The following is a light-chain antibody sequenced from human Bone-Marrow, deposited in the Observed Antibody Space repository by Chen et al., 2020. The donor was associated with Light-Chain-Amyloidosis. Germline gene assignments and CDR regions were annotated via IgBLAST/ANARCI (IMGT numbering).Light chain of an antibody. CDR2: RNT. V-gene: IGLV1-40*01. Sequence: VLTQPPSVSGAPGQRVTSSCTGSSPNIGADYDVHWYQQLPGAAPKLLIFRNTNRPSGGPDRFSGFKSGTSASLVITGLQAEDEAYYYCQSYDSSLSAWVFGGGTKLTVL. J-gene: IGLJ3*02. CDR3: QSYDSSLSAWV. CDR1: SPNIGADYD.